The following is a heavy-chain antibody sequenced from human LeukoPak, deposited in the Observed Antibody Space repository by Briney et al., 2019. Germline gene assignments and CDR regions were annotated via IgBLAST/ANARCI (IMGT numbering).Heavy chain of an antibody. V-gene: IGHV3-23*01. CDR2: ISGADPIT. D-gene: IGHD3-10*01. CDR1: DFSFTTYT. CDR3: AKQSLLLRGPLLIYYFDF. Sequence: PGGSLRLSCAASDFSFTTYTMSWVRLAPGKGLEWVSSISGADPITYYADSVKGRFTISRDNSKSTLYLQMNSLRAEDTAIYYCAKQSLLLRGPLLIYYFDFWGQGTPVTVSS. J-gene: IGHJ4*02.